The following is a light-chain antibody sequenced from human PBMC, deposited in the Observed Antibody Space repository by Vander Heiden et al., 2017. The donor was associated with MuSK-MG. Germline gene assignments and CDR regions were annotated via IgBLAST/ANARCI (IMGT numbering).Light chain of an antibody. CDR2: SDD. CDR1: SSTIRSYT. V-gene: IGLV1-44*01. CDR3: ATMDDSLTGPNWL. Sequence: QSVLTQPPSASGTPGQWVTISCSGSSSTIRSYTVNWLQQLPGSCPTLLIYSDDQRPSGVPHRFSGSKSGTSASLALSGLQSEDEADYYCATMDDSLTGPNWLFGGGTKLTVL. J-gene: IGLJ3*02.